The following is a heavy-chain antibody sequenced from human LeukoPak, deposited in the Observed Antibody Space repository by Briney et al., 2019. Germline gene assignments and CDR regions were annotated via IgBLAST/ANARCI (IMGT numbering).Heavy chain of an antibody. CDR1: GYNLISYS. CDR2: ISAYNGHT. J-gene: IGHJ1*01. Sequence: ASVKVSCKASGYNLISYSISWVRQAPGQGLEWMGWISAYNGHTNYAQKLKGRVTMTTDTSTSTAYMELRRLRPDDTAVYYCARGDCSSDTCYLPEDFQHWGQGTMVTVSS. V-gene: IGHV1-18*04. CDR3: ARGDCSSDTCYLPEDFQH. D-gene: IGHD2-15*01.